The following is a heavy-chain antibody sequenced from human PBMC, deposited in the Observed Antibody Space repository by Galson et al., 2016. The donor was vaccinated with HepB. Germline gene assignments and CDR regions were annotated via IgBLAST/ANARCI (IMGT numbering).Heavy chain of an antibody. D-gene: IGHD3-16*01. CDR3: ARGSYTSAFDI. CDR2: IYYSGST. Sequence: SETLSLTCTVSGGSISSYYWSWIRQPPGEGLEWIGDIYYSGSTNYNPSLKSRVTISLDTSKTQFSLKLSPVTAADTAVYYCARGSYTSAFDIWGQGAMVTVSS. V-gene: IGHV4-59*01. J-gene: IGHJ3*02. CDR1: GGSISSYY.